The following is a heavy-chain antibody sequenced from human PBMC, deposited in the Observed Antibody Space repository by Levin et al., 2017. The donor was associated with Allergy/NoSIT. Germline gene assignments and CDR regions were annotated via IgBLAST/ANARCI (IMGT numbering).Heavy chain of an antibody. CDR2: VYSSGRT. CDR1: GGSVRIGSYY. J-gene: IGHJ6*02. V-gene: IGHV4-61*01. D-gene: IGHD1-1*01. CDR3: ARDEAIKGLEYHGVAV. Sequence: SQTLSLTCTVSGGSVRIGSYYWTWIRQTPGRGLEWIGYVYSSGRTNYNPSLKSRVSISIDMSKNQFSLKLSSVTAADTAVYYWARDEAIKGLEYHGVAVWGHGTTVTVSS.